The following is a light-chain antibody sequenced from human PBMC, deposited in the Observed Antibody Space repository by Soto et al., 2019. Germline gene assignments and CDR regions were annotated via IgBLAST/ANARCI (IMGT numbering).Light chain of an antibody. J-gene: IGLJ1*01. CDR1: SSDVGGYNY. Sequence: QSVLTQPASVSGSPGQPITISCTGTSSDVGGYNYVSWCQQHPGKAPKLMIYDVSNRPSGVSNRFSGSKSGNTASLTISGLQAEDEADYYCSSYTSSSTYVFGTGTKLTVL. CDR3: SSYTSSSTYV. CDR2: DVS. V-gene: IGLV2-14*01.